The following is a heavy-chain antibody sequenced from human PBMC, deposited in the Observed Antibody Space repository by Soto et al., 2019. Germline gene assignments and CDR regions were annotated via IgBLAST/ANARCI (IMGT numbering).Heavy chain of an antibody. J-gene: IGHJ4*02. D-gene: IGHD4-17*01. CDR2: ISYDGSNK. CDR3: AKKGVRDYGDYNGKFDY. Sequence: QVQLVESGGGVVQPGRSLRLSCAASGFTFSSYGMHWVRQAPGKGLEWVAVISYDGSNKYYADSVKGRFTISRDNSKNTLDLQMNSLRAEDTDVYYCAKKGVRDYGDYNGKFDYWGQGTLVTVSS. CDR1: GFTFSSYG. V-gene: IGHV3-30*18.